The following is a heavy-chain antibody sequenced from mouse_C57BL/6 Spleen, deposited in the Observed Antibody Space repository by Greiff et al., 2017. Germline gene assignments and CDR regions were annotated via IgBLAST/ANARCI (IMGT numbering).Heavy chain of an antibody. D-gene: IGHD2-5*01. Sequence: QVQLKQPGAELVKPGASVKMSCKASGYTFTSYWITWVKQRPGQGLEWIGDIYPGSGSTNYNEKFKSKATLTVDTSSSTAYMQLSSLTSEDSAVYYCARGYNNYRSLFDYWGQGTTLTVSS. CDR2: IYPGSGST. J-gene: IGHJ2*01. CDR1: GYTFTSYW. CDR3: ARGYNNYRSLFDY. V-gene: IGHV1-55*01.